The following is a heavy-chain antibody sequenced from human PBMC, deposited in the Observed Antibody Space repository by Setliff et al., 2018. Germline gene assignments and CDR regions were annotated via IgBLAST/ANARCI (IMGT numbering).Heavy chain of an antibody. CDR3: ARGGGVNDDNSGFYRSFDY. J-gene: IGHJ4*02. CDR2: IHAGNGDT. CDR1: GFTSTNYA. D-gene: IGHD3-22*01. Sequence: GASVKVSCKASGFTSTNYAIHWVRQAPGQRPECMGWIHAGNGDTKYSQKFQGRVTITRDTSASTVYMELSSLRSEDTAVYYCARGGGVNDDNSGFYRSFDYWGQGTLVTVSS. V-gene: IGHV1-3*01.